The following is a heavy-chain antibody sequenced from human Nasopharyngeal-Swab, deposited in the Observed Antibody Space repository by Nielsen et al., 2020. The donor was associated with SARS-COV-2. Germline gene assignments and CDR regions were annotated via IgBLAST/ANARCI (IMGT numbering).Heavy chain of an antibody. CDR3: AKDLFRWPFDA. D-gene: IGHD3-10*02. Sequence: WIRQPPGKGLEWVAAFEGGATRTHYAASVEGRFTISRDDSQNMLSLQMSSLRAEDTAVYYCAKDLFRWPFDAWGQGTMVTVSS. CDR2: FEGGATRT. J-gene: IGHJ3*01. V-gene: IGHV3-23*01.